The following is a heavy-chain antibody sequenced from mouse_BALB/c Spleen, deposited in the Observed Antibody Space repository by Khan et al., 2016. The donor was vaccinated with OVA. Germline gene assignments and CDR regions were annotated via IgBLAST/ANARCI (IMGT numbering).Heavy chain of an antibody. CDR1: GYTFTSYW. V-gene: IGHV1S41*01. D-gene: IGHD1-1*02. Sequence: DLVKPGASVKLSCTASGYTFTSYWINWIKQRPGQGLEWLGRIAPGSGDAYYNELFKGKTTLTVDPSSSPTYIQLSSLSSEDSAGYFCAISEGTYGDFAYWGQGAILTVSS. J-gene: IGHJ2*01. CDR3: AISEGTYGDFAY. CDR2: IAPGSGDA.